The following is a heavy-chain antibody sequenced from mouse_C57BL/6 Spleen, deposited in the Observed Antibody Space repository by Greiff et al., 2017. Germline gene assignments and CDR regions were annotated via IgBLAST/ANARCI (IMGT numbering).Heavy chain of an antibody. CDR1: GYTFTDYY. J-gene: IGHJ4*01. CDR3: ASAYYSNLRGAMDY. V-gene: IGHV1-19*01. CDR2: INPYNGGT. Sequence: DVQLQQSGPVLVKPGASVKMSCKASGYTFTDYYMNWVKQSHGKSLEWIGVINPYNGGTSYNQKFKGKATLTVDKSSSTAYMELNSLTSEDSAVYYCASAYYSNLRGAMDYWGQGTSVTVSS. D-gene: IGHD2-5*01.